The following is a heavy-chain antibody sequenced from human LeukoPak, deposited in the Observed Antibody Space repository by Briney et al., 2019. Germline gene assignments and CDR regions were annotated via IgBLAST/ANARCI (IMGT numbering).Heavy chain of an antibody. V-gene: IGHV3-20*04. Sequence: GGSLILSCTASGFGFDDYDMDWVRQAPGQGLEWVSGIKLNGGTTTYADSVKGRFTISRDNARNSLFLQMNSLTAEDTAFYFCARKGHYGIDFWGQGTLVTVSS. CDR2: IKLNGGTT. CDR3: ARKGHYGIDF. CDR1: GFGFDDYD. D-gene: IGHD4-17*01. J-gene: IGHJ4*02.